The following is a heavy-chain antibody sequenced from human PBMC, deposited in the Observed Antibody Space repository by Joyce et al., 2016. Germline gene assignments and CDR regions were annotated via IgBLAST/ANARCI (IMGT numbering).Heavy chain of an antibody. J-gene: IGHJ4*02. Sequence: QVQLVQSGSEVKKPGASVTVSCKASGYTFTDYYLYWVRQAPGQGREWMGWINPKNGDTSFDQRFQGRLIMTRDTSINTVYMELSRLRSDDTAVYYCARDRVVAARRGLDYWGQGTLAIVSS. CDR2: INPKNGDT. D-gene: IGHD2-15*01. CDR1: GYTFTDYY. CDR3: ARDRVVAARRGLDY. V-gene: IGHV1-2*02.